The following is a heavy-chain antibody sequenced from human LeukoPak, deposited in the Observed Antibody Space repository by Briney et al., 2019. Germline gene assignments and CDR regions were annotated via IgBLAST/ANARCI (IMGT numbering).Heavy chain of an antibody. CDR1: GFTFSSYS. J-gene: IGHJ6*03. Sequence: GGSLRLSCAASGFTFSSYSMNWVRQAPGKGLEWVSSISSSSSYIYYADSVKGRFTISRDNAKNSLYLQMNRLRAEDTAVYYCARVPGEVVVAAPIIYYYYYMDVWGKGTTVTVSS. CDR3: ARVPGEVVVAAPIIYYYYYMDV. CDR2: ISSSSSYI. V-gene: IGHV3-21*01. D-gene: IGHD2-15*01.